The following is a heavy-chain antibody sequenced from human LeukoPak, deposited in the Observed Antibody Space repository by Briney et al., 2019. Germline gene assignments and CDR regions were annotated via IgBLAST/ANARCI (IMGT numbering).Heavy chain of an antibody. V-gene: IGHV5-51*01. CDR1: GYSFTSYW. CDR2: IYPGDSDT. CDR3: ARLGPDTAMATGGYYYYGMDV. Sequence: GESLKISCKGSGYSFTSYWIGWVRQMPGKGLEWMGIIYPGDSDTRYSPSFQDQVTISADKSISTAYLQWSSLKASDTAMYYCARLGPDTAMATGGYYYYGMDVWGKGTTVTVSS. D-gene: IGHD5-18*01. J-gene: IGHJ6*04.